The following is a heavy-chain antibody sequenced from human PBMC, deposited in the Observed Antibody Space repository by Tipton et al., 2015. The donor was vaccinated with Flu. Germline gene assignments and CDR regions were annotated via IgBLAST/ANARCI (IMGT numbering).Heavy chain of an antibody. V-gene: IGHV4-61*02. CDR2: IYTSGST. D-gene: IGHD6-13*01. CDR1: GGSISSGSYY. CDR3: AIDDFGSSWYGY. Sequence: LRLSCTVSGGSISSGSYYWGWIRQPAGKGLEWIGRIYTSGSTGYNPSLKGRATISVDASKNQFSLELSSVTAADTAIYYCAIDDFGSSWYGYWGQGSLVTVSS. J-gene: IGHJ4*02.